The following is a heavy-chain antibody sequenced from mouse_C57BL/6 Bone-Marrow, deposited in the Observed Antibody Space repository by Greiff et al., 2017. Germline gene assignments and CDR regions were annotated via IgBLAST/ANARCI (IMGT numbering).Heavy chain of an antibody. CDR2: ISSGGSYT. CDR3: ARHGSSGYLYYFDY. CDR1: GFTFSSYG. Sequence: DVKLVESGGDLVKPGGSLKLSCAASGFTFSSYGMSWVRQTPDKRLEWVATISSGGSYTYYPDSVKGRFTISRDNAKNTLYLQMSSLKSEDTAMYYCARHGSSGYLYYFDYWGQGTTLTVSS. D-gene: IGHD3-2*02. J-gene: IGHJ2*01. V-gene: IGHV5-6*02.